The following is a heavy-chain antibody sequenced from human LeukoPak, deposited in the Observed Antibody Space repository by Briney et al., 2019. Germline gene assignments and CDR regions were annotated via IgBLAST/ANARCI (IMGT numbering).Heavy chain of an antibody. Sequence: PGGSLRLSCAASGFSFGSYWMIWVRQAPGKGLEWVSSISSSSSYIYYADSVKGRFTISRDNAKNSLYLQMNSLRAEDTAVYYCATNYYDSSGYVDYWGQGTLVTVSS. J-gene: IGHJ4*02. CDR1: GFSFGSYW. CDR3: ATNYYDSSGYVDY. D-gene: IGHD3-22*01. CDR2: ISSSSSYI. V-gene: IGHV3-21*01.